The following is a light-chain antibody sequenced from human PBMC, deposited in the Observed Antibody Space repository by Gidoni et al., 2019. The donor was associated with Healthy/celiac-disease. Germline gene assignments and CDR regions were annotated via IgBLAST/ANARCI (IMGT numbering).Light chain of an antibody. CDR3: QQYDNLSLT. V-gene: IGKV1-33*01. CDR2: DAS. Sequence: DIQMTQSPSSLSASVGDIVTITCQASQDISNYLNWYQQKPGKAPKLLIYDASNLETGVPSSFSGSGSGTDFTFTISSLQPEDIATYYCQQYDNLSLTFGGGTKVEIK. J-gene: IGKJ4*01. CDR1: QDISNY.